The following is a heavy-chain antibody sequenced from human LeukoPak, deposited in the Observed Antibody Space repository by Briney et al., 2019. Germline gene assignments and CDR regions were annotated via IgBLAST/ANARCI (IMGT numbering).Heavy chain of an antibody. Sequence: GGSLRLSCAASGFTFSSYSMNWVRQAPGKGLEWVSFISSSSSSIHYADSVKGRFTISRDNAKNSLYLQMNSLRAEDTAVYYCARGVVAAPDTVDYWGQGTLVTVSS. CDR1: GFTFSSYS. CDR2: ISSSSSSI. CDR3: ARGVVAAPDTVDY. J-gene: IGHJ4*02. V-gene: IGHV3-48*01. D-gene: IGHD6-13*01.